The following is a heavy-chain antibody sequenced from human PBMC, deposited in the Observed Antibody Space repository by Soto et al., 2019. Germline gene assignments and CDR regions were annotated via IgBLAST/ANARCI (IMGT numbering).Heavy chain of an antibody. CDR2: MSYDGTNT. CDR1: GFMFSAYA. CDR3: ARDPSPYTSGWYGIDF. J-gene: IGHJ4*01. V-gene: IGHV3-30-3*01. D-gene: IGHD6-19*01. Sequence: GGSLRLSCTASGFMFSAYAMLWVRQAPGKGLEWVAAMSYDGTNTYYADSLKGRFTISRDNSKNTLFLQMSSLTADDSAVYYCARDPSPYTSGWYGIDFWGLGTLVTVS.